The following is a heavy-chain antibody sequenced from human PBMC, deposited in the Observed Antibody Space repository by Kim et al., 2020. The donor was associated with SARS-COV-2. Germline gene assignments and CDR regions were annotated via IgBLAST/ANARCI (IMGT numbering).Heavy chain of an antibody. CDR1: GFTFNTYG. CDR2: IRGGAVNK. V-gene: IGHV3-23*01. Sequence: GGSLRLSCVASGFTFNTYGMSWVRQAPGKGLEWVAVIRGGAVNKFYVDSVRGRFTISRDNAKNMLYLQMNSLRDEDTALYYCAKIGILDGYYYFYYYVWDVWPKGTTVSVSS. CDR3: AKIGILDGYYYFYYYVWDV. J-gene: IGHJ6*04. D-gene: IGHD3-9*01.